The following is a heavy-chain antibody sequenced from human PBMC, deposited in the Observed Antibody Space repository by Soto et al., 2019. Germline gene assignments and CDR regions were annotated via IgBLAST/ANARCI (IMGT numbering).Heavy chain of an antibody. Sequence: LQILSLTCTVSGGSISSSSYYWGWIRQHPGKGLEWIGSIYYSGSTYYNPSLKSRVTISVDTSKNQFSLKLSSVTAADTAVYYCASAGGVDFWSGFDYWGQGTLVTVSS. CDR3: ASAGGVDFWSGFDY. CDR1: GGSISSSSYY. V-gene: IGHV4-39*01. D-gene: IGHD3-3*01. J-gene: IGHJ4*02. CDR2: IYYSGST.